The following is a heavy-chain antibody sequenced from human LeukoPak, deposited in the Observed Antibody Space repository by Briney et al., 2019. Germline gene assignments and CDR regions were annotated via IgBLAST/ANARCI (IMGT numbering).Heavy chain of an antibody. CDR3: AKDEVVYYYGFQYYFDY. J-gene: IGHJ4*02. V-gene: IGHV3-23*01. CDR1: GFTFSSYA. D-gene: IGHD3-10*01. CDR2: ISGSGGST. Sequence: GESLKISCAASGFTFSSYAMSWVRQAPGKELEWVSAISGSGGSTYYADSVKGRFTISRDNSKNTLYLQMNSLRAEDTAVYYCAKDEVVYYYGFQYYFDYWGQGTLVTVSS.